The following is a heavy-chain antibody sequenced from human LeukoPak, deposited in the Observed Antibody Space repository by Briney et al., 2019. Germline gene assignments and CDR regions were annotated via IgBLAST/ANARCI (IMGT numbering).Heavy chain of an antibody. CDR3: ASGPPFLKYFEY. J-gene: IGHJ4*02. CDR2: ITSNARDT. Sequence: GGSLRLSCAASGFTFTNYAMNWVRQAPGKRLEWVSSITSNARDTYFADSVKGRFTVSRDNSGNTLYLQMNSLRADDTAIYYCASGPPFLKYFEYWGQGTLVTVSS. D-gene: IGHD3-3*01. CDR1: GFTFTNYA. V-gene: IGHV3-23*01.